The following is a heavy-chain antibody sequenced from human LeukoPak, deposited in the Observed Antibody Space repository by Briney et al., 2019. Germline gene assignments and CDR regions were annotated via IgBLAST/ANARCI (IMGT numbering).Heavy chain of an antibody. Sequence: GGSLRLSCAASRFTFSDYYMSWIRQAPGKGLEWVSYISSSSSYTNYADSVKGRFTISRDNAKNSLYLQMNSLRAEDTAVYYWARGIGKDAFDIWGQGTMVTVSS. J-gene: IGHJ3*02. CDR2: ISSSSSYT. V-gene: IGHV3-11*06. D-gene: IGHD2-15*01. CDR1: RFTFSDYY. CDR3: ARGIGKDAFDI.